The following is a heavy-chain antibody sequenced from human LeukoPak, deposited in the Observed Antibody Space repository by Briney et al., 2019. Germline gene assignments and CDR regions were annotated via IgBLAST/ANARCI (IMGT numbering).Heavy chain of an antibody. CDR2: IYYSGST. V-gene: IGHV4-59*08. CDR1: GGSISSYY. CDR3: ARLDYYDSSGYYYRIFDY. D-gene: IGHD3-22*01. J-gene: IGHJ4*02. Sequence: SETLSLTCTVSGGSISSYYWIWIRQPPGKGLEWIGYIYYSGSTNYNPSLKSRVTISVDTSKNQFSLKLSSVTAADTAVYYCARLDYYDSSGYYYRIFDYWGQGTLVTVSS.